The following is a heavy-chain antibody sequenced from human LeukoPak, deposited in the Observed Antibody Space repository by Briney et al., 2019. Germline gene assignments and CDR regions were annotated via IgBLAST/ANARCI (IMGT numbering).Heavy chain of an antibody. V-gene: IGHV4-39*07. D-gene: IGHD2-2*01. CDR1: GGSISSSSFY. CDR3: ARARYCSSTSCYWGPFDP. J-gene: IGHJ5*02. Sequence: SETLSLTCTVSGGSISSSSFYWGWIRQPPGKGLEWIGSIYYRGSTYYNPSLKSRVTISVDTSKNQFSLKLSSVTAADTAVYYCARARYCSSTSCYWGPFDPWGQGTLVTVSS. CDR2: IYYRGST.